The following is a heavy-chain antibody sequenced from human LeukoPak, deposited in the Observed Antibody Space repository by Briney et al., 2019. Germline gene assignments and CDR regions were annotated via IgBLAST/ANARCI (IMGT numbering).Heavy chain of an antibody. CDR3: ARLRRGYCSGGGCSYGVRLNYYYGMDV. Sequence: PSETLSLTCTVPGGSISSYYWSWIRQPPGKGLEWIGEINHSGSTNYNPSLKSRVTISVDTSKNQFSLKLSSVTAADTAVYYCARLRRGYCSGGGCSYGVRLNYYYGMDVWGQGTTVTVSS. D-gene: IGHD2-15*01. J-gene: IGHJ6*02. CDR2: INHSGST. V-gene: IGHV4-34*01. CDR1: GGSISSYY.